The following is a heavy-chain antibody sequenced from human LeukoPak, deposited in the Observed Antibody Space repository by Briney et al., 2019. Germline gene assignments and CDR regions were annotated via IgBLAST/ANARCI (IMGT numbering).Heavy chain of an antibody. J-gene: IGHJ4*02. CDR3: AKLNDFWSGYSDY. CDR2: ITASGDYT. D-gene: IGHD3-3*01. Sequence: GGSLRLSCAASGFTFSDYAMSWVRQAPGKGLDWVSGITASGDYTYYADSVKGRFTISRDNSKNTLYLQMNSLRAEDTAVYYCAKLNDFWSGYSDYWGQGTLVTVSS. V-gene: IGHV3-23*01. CDR1: GFTFSDYA.